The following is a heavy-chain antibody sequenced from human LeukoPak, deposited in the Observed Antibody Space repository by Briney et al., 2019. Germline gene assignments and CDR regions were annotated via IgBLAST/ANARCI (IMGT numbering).Heavy chain of an antibody. V-gene: IGHV3-74*01. CDR1: GFTFSSYW. CDR3: TRDFDFSSAI. J-gene: IGHJ4*02. D-gene: IGHD3-3*01. CDR2: ISPDGSTT. Sequence: VGSLRLSCAASGFTFSSYWMHWVRQAPGKGLVWVSRISPDGSTTGHADSVKGRFTTSRDNAKNTLFLQMNSLRAEDTAVYYCTRDFDFSSAIWGQGTLVTVSS.